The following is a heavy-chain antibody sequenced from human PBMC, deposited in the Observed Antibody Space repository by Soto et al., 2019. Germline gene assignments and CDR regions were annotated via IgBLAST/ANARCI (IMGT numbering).Heavy chain of an antibody. Sequence: SETLSLTCAVYGWSFSGYSWSWIRQPPGKGLEWIGEINHSGSTNSNPSLKSRVTMSVDTSKNQFSLRLSSVTAADTAVYYRARGLASVYYSYMDVWGKGTTVTVSS. CDR1: GWSFSGYS. CDR2: INHSGST. V-gene: IGHV4-34*01. D-gene: IGHD6-19*01. CDR3: ARGLASVYYSYMDV. J-gene: IGHJ6*03.